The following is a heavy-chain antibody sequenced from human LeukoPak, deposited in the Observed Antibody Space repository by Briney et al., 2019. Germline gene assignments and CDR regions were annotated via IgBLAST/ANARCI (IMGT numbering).Heavy chain of an antibody. Sequence: GGSLRLSCAASGFTFSSYWMSWVRQAPGKGLEWVANIKHDGTEKYYVDSVKGRFTLSRDNAKNSLYLQMNSLRAEDTAAYYCARETRWELFDYWGQGILVTVSS. CDR3: ARETRWELFDY. V-gene: IGHV3-7*04. CDR2: IKHDGTEK. J-gene: IGHJ4*02. CDR1: GFTFSSYW. D-gene: IGHD1-26*01.